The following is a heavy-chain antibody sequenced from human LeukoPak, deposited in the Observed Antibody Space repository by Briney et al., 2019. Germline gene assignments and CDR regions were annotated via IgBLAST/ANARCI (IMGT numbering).Heavy chain of an antibody. V-gene: IGHV1-69*05. CDR2: IIPIFGTA. Sequence: SVKVSCKAPGGTFSSYAISWVRQAPGQGLEWMGRIIPIFGTANYAQKFQGRVTITTDESTSTAYMELSSLRSEDTAVYYCARDGAKSYSSSWYWFDPWGQGTLVTVSS. CDR3: ARDGAKSYSSSWYWFDP. J-gene: IGHJ5*02. CDR1: GGTFSSYA. D-gene: IGHD6-13*01.